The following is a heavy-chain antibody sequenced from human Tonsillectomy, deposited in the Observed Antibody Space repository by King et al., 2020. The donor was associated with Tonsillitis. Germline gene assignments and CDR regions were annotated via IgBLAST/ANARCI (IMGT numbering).Heavy chain of an antibody. CDR2: IGTAGDT. Sequence: VQLVESGGGLVQPGGSLRLSCAASGFTFSSYDMHWVRQATGKGLEWVSAIGTAGDTYYPGSVKGRFTISRENAKNSLYLQMNSLRAGDTAVYYCARQTGDTDAFDIWGQGTMVTVSS. D-gene: IGHD4-17*01. CDR1: GFTFSSYD. V-gene: IGHV3-13*01. J-gene: IGHJ3*02. CDR3: ARQTGDTDAFDI.